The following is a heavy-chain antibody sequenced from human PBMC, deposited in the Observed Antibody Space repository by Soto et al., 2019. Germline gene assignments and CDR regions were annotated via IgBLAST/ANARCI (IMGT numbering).Heavy chain of an antibody. CDR1: GGTFNNYV. J-gene: IGHJ4*02. CDR3: AGRCDGTNCLAHFDY. D-gene: IGHD2-2*01. Sequence: GASVKVSCKASGGTFNNYVINWVRQAPGQGLEWMAGIIPIFGTPNYAQKFQGRVTITADKSTSTAYMELNSLGSEDTAVYYCAGRCDGTNCLAHFDYWGQGTLVTVSS. CDR2: IIPIFGTP. V-gene: IGHV1-69*06.